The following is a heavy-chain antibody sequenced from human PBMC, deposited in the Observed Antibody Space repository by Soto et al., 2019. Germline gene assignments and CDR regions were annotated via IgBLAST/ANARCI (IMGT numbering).Heavy chain of an antibody. CDR1: GDSVTSHY. V-gene: IGHV4-59*02. J-gene: IGHJ6*03. CDR2: MHYTGIS. D-gene: IGHD2-15*01. Sequence: SETLSLTCSFSGDSVTSHYLTWIRQSPEKGLEWIGDMHYTGISHYNPSLKSRVTISVDTSKNQFSLKLSSVTAADTAVYYCAGFRRYYYMDVWGKGTTVTVSS. CDR3: AGFRRYYYMDV.